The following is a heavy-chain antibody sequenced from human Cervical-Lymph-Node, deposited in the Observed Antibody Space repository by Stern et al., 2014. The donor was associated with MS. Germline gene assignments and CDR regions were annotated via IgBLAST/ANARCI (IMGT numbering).Heavy chain of an antibody. Sequence: EVQLVESGGGLVKPGGSLRLSCAASGFTFSNAWMSWVRQAPGKGLEWVGRIKSKTDGGTTDYAAPVKGRFTISRDDSKNTLHLQMNSLKTDDTAVYYCTTGTDDFWSGYYPDAFDIWGQGTMVTVSS. V-gene: IGHV3-15*01. D-gene: IGHD3-3*01. CDR2: IKSKTDGGTT. CDR1: GFTFSNAW. J-gene: IGHJ3*02. CDR3: TTGTDDFWSGYYPDAFDI.